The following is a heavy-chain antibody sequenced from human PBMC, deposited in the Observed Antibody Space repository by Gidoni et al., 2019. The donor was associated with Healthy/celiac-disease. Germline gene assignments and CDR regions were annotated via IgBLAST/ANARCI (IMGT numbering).Heavy chain of an antibody. Sequence: QVQLQESGPGLVKPSENLSLTCTVSGGSISSYYWSWLRQPPAKGLVWIGYIYDSGSTNYNPSLKSRVTISVDTSKNQFSLKLSSGTAADTAVYYCARDQYYYDSSGYYYYWFDPWGQGTLVTVSS. J-gene: IGHJ5*02. CDR3: ARDQYYYDSSGYYYYWFDP. V-gene: IGHV4-59*01. CDR1: GGSISSYY. D-gene: IGHD3-22*01. CDR2: IYDSGST.